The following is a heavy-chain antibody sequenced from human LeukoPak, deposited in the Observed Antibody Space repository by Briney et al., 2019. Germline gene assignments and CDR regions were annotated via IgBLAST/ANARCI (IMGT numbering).Heavy chain of an antibody. Sequence: SETLSLTCTVSGGSISSSSYYWGWIRQPPGKGLEWIGEIDHSGSTNYNPSLKSRVTISVDTSNNQFSLKLTSVTAADTAVYYCARRGSGWSDWGQGTLVTVS. J-gene: IGHJ4*02. CDR2: IDHSGST. D-gene: IGHD6-19*01. CDR3: ARRGSGWSD. V-gene: IGHV4-39*07. CDR1: GGSISSSSYY.